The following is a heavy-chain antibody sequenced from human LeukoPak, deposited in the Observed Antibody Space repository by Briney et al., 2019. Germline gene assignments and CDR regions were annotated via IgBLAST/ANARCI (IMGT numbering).Heavy chain of an antibody. V-gene: IGHV3-30-3*01. J-gene: IGHJ6*04. CDR3: VRESDFWSGPGIGRPLDV. CDR2: ISYDGSNK. Sequence: GGSLRLSCAASGFTFSSYAMHWVRQAPGKGLEWVAVISYDGSNKYYADSVKGRFTISRDNAEKSVFLQMDGLRAEDTAVYYCVRESDFWSGPGIGRPLDVWGNGTTVTVSS. CDR1: GFTFSSYA. D-gene: IGHD3-3*01.